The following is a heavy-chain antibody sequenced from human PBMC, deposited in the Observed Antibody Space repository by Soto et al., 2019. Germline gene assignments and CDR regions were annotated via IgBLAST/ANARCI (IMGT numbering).Heavy chain of an antibody. V-gene: IGHV4-59*01. CDR2: SYYSGST. J-gene: IGHJ6*02. CDR1: GGSISSYY. D-gene: IGHD3-10*01. CDR3: ARELRGEDYYYYGMDV. Sequence: LSETLSLTCTVSGGSISSYYWSWIRQPPGKGLEWIGYSYYSGSTNYNPSLKSRVTISVDTSKNQFSLKLSSVTAADTAVYYCARELRGEDYYYYGMDVWGQGTTVTV.